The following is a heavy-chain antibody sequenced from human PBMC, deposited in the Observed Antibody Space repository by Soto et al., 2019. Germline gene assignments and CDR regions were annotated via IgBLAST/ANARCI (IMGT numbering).Heavy chain of an antibody. J-gene: IGHJ3*02. CDR1: GGSISSGGYY. V-gene: IGHV4-31*03. Sequence: KASETLSLTCTVSGGSISSGGYYWSWIRQHPGKGLEWIGYIYYSGSTYYNPSLKSRVTISVDTSKNQFSLKLSSVTAADTAVYYCARVVYGGAFDIWGQGTMVTVSS. D-gene: IGHD4-17*01. CDR3: ARVVYGGAFDI. CDR2: IYYSGST.